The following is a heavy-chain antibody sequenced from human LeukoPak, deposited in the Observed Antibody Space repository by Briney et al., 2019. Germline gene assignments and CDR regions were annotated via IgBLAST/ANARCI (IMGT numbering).Heavy chain of an antibody. V-gene: IGHV3-23*01. D-gene: IGHD3-16*01. CDR1: GFTFSSYA. CDR2: ISGSGGST. CDR3: SKDRHITFLGLFPYSFAS. Sequence: PGGSLRLSCAASGFTFSSYAMSWVRQAPGKGLEWVSAISGSGGSTYYADSVKGRFTISRDNSKNTLYLQMNSLRAEGTAVYYCSKDRHITFLGLFPYSFASGGQGPWSPSPQ. J-gene: IGHJ4*02.